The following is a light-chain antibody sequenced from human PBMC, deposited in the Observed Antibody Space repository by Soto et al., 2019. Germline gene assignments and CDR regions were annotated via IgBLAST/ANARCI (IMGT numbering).Light chain of an antibody. V-gene: IGLV2-14*01. CDR3: SSYTSSSTLEGV. Sequence: QSVLTQPASVSGSPGQSITISCTGTSSDVGGYNYVSWYQQHPGTAPKLMIYDVSNRPSGVSNRFSGSKSGNTASLTISGLQAEDEADYYCSSYTSSSTLEGVFGGGTKLTVL. CDR1: SSDVGGYNY. J-gene: IGLJ2*01. CDR2: DVS.